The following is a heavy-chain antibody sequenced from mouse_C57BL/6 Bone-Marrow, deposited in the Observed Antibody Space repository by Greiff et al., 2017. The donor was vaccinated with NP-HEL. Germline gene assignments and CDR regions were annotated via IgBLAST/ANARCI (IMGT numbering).Heavy chain of an antibody. V-gene: IGHV1-81*01. CDR2: IYPRSGNT. Sequence: QVQLKESGAELARPGASVKLSCKASGYTFTSYGISWVKQRTGQGLEWIGEIYPRSGNTYYNEKFKGKATLTADKSSSTAYMELRSLTSEDSAVYVCAREDYIQAMDYWGQGTSVTVSS. J-gene: IGHJ4*01. D-gene: IGHD2-12*01. CDR3: AREDYIQAMDY. CDR1: GYTFTSYG.